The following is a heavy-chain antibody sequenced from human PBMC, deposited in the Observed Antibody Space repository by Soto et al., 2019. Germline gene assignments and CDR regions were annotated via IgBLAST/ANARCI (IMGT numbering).Heavy chain of an antibody. D-gene: IGHD2-21*01. CDR3: ARIPNVPYCGGDCLGHYYFDY. Sequence: PSETVSLTCAVYGGSFSDYYWSWIRQRPGKGLEWIGEINHSGSTNYNPSLKSRVTISVDTSKNQFSLKLSSVTAADTAVYYCARIPNVPYCGGDCLGHYYFDYWAQGTLVTVSS. V-gene: IGHV4-34*01. CDR1: GGSFSDYY. J-gene: IGHJ4*02. CDR2: INHSGST.